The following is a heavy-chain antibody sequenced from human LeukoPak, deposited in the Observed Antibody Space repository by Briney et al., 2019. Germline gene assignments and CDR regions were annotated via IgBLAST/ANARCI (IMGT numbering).Heavy chain of an antibody. J-gene: IGHJ4*02. CDR3: ARGDDSGGLELYYFDY. CDR2: IKQDGSEK. D-gene: IGHD3-22*01. V-gene: IGHV3-7*01. Sequence: GGSLRLSCAASGFTFSSYWMSWVRQAPGKGLEWVANIKQDGSEKYYVDSVKGRFTISRDNAKNSLYLQMNSLRAEDTAVYYCARGDDSGGLELYYFDYWGQGTLVTVSS. CDR1: GFTFSSYW.